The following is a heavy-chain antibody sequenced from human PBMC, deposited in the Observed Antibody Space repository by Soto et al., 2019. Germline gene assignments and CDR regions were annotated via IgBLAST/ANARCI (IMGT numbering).Heavy chain of an antibody. V-gene: IGHV3-30-3*01. D-gene: IGHD4-17*01. CDR1: GFTFSSYA. Sequence: GGSLRLSCAASGFTFSSYAMHWVRQAPGKGLEWVAVISYDGSNKYYADSVKGRFTISRDNSKNTLYLQMNSLRAEDTAVYYCARAMTTVTYKNANFDYWGQGTLVTVSS. CDR2: ISYDGSNK. CDR3: ARAMTTVTYKNANFDY. J-gene: IGHJ4*02.